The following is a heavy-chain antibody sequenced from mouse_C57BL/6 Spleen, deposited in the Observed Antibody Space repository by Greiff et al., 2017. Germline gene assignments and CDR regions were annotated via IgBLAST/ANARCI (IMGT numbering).Heavy chain of an antibody. Sequence: VQLQQSGPGLVKPSQSLSLTCSVTGYSITSGYYWNWIRQFPGNKLEWMGYISYDGSNNYNPSLKNRISITRDTSKNQFFLKLNSVTTEDTATYYCARERGYYAMDYWGQGTSVTVSS. V-gene: IGHV3-6*01. CDR3: ARERGYYAMDY. CDR2: ISYDGSN. CDR1: GYSITSGYY. J-gene: IGHJ4*01.